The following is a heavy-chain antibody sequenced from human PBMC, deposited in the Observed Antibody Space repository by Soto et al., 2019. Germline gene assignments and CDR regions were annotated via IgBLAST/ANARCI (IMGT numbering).Heavy chain of an antibody. V-gene: IGHV3-73*02. CDR1: GFTFSGSA. Sequence: EVQLVESGGGLVQPGGSLKLSCAASGFTFSGSAMHWVRQASGKGLEWVGRIRSKTNSYATAYATSVKGRFTISRDDSKNTAYLQMNSLKNEDTAVYYCTRLGYDSSGPTTGDAFDMWGQGTMVTVSS. CDR2: IRSKTNSYAT. J-gene: IGHJ3*02. D-gene: IGHD3-22*01. CDR3: TRLGYDSSGPTTGDAFDM.